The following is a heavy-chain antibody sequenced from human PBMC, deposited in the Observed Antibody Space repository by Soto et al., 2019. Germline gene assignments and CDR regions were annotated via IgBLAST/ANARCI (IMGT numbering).Heavy chain of an antibody. CDR2: INSDGSDT. CDR3: AGSYGMDV. V-gene: IGHV3-74*01. Sequence: VQLVESGGGLVQPGGSLRLSCAVSGFSFSNSWMHWVRQAPGKGLVWVSRINSDGSDTTYADSVKGRFTISRDNAKNTLNLKMNRLRAEETAVYYCAGSYGMDVWGQGSTVTVSS. J-gene: IGHJ6*02. CDR1: GFSFSNSW.